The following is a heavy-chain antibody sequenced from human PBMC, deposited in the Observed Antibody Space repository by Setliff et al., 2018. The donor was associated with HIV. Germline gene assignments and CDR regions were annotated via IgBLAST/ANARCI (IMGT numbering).Heavy chain of an antibody. CDR2: INPGNGNT. CDR3: ARGLSIDSSGYPRIGYSYMDV. J-gene: IGHJ6*03. CDR1: GYGLIAYA. Sequence: ASVKVSCKASGYGLIAYAMNWVRQAPGQRPEWMGWINPGNGNTKYSQKFQGRVTITRVTSASTVYMELSGLRSEDTAVYYCARGLSIDSSGYPRIGYSYMDVWGKGTTVTVSS. D-gene: IGHD3-22*01. V-gene: IGHV1-3*01.